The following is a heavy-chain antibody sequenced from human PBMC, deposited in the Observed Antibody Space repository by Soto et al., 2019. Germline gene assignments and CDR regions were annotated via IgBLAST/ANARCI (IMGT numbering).Heavy chain of an antibody. V-gene: IGHV4-30-2*01. CDR2: IYHSGST. CDR1: GGSISSGGYS. J-gene: IGHJ6*02. CDR3: ARGGRYQRVRYYYYGMDV. D-gene: IGHD2-2*01. Sequence: QLQLQESGSGLVKPSQTLSLTCAVSGGSISSGGYSWSWIRQPPGKGLEWIGYIYHSGSTYYNPPLKSRGTISVDRSKNQFSLKLGSVTAADTAVYYCARGGRYQRVRYYYYGMDVWGQGTTVTVSS.